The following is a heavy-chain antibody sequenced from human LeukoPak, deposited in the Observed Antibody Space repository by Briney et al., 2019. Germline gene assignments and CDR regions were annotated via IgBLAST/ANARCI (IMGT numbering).Heavy chain of an antibody. J-gene: IGHJ3*02. CDR1: GYKFTNYW. CDR3: ARHRNVGATNPDPFNI. V-gene: IGHV5-51*01. D-gene: IGHD1-26*01. CDR2: IYPADSDT. Sequence: GESLKISCKGSGYKFTNYWIGWVRQMPGEGLEWMGIIYPADSDTRYSPSFQGQVTISADKPISTAYLQWSSLKASDTAMYYCARHRNVGATNPDPFNIWGQGTIVTVSS.